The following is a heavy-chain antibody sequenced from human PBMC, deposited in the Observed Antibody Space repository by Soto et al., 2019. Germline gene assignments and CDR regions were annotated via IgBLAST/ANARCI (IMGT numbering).Heavy chain of an antibody. CDR1: GFNFRKFA. CDR3: AKDQDNTDYYWIFDL. Sequence: GGSLRLACAASGFNFRKFAMSWVRQAPGKGLEWVSGMSERSGPPLYADSVKGRFTISRDNSKSTLYLEMNNLRPEDTAVYYCAKDQDNTDYYWIFDLWGRGTPVTVSS. D-gene: IGHD4-17*01. CDR2: MSERSGPP. V-gene: IGHV3-23*01. J-gene: IGHJ2*01.